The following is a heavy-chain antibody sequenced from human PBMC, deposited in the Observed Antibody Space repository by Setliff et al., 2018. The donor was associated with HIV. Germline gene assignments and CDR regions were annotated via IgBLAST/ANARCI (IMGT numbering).Heavy chain of an antibody. J-gene: IGHJ4*02. V-gene: IGHV3-49*04. Sequence: GGSLRLSCAASGFTFDDYALTWVRQAPGKGLEWVGFVRSKPNGGTTEYAASVKGRFIISRDDSKSIAYLQMNSLKTEDTAVYYCTRSGYCTNGVCYPYYFDYWGQGTLVTVSS. CDR1: GFTFDDYA. CDR2: VRSKPNGGTT. CDR3: TRSGYCTNGVCYPYYFDY. D-gene: IGHD2-8*01.